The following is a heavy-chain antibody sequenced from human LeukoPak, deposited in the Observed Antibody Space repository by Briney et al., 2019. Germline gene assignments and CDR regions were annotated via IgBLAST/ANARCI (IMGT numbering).Heavy chain of an antibody. V-gene: IGHV1-24*01. J-gene: IGHJ6*02. CDR1: VYTLTELS. CDR3: ATVYRDNSAAGTPHYYYGMDV. D-gene: IGHD6-13*01. CDR2: FDPEDGET. Sequence: ASVKVSCKFSVYTLTELSMHWVRQAPGKGLVWMGGFDPEDGETIYAQKFQGRVTMTEDTSTDTAYMELSSLRSEDTAVYYCATVYRDNSAAGTPHYYYGMDVWGQGTTVTVSS.